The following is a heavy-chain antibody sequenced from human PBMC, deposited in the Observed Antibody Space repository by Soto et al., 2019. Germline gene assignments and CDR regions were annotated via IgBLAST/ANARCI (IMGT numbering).Heavy chain of an antibody. CDR3: ARDLSDYFDY. Sequence: QVQLVESGGGVVQPGRSLRLSCAASGFTFSSYGMHWVGQAPGKGLEWVAVIWYDGSNKYYADSVKGRFTISRDNSKNTLYLQMNSLRAEDTAVYYCARDLSDYFDYWGQGTLVTVSS. V-gene: IGHV3-33*01. D-gene: IGHD6-19*01. CDR2: IWYDGSNK. CDR1: GFTFSSYG. J-gene: IGHJ4*02.